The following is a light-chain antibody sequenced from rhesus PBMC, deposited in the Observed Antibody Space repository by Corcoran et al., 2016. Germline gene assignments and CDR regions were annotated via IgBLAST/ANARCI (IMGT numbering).Light chain of an antibody. J-gene: IGKJ3*01. CDR3: QHYYDNPFT. CDR2: ASS. CDR1: QNIYSN. V-gene: IGKV1S12*01. Sequence: DIQMTQSPSALSASVGDRVTISCRASQNIYSNLAWYQQKPGQAPKLLIYASSSLQTGIPSRFSSCGSGTDFTRTISSLQPEDSAAYYCQHYYDNPFTFGPGTKLDIK.